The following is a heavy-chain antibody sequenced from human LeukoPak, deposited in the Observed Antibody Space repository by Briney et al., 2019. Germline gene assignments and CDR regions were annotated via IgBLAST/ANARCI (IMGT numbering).Heavy chain of an antibody. J-gene: IGHJ4*02. CDR1: GFTFSSYG. V-gene: IGHV3-30*03. Sequence: GGSLRLSCAASGFTFSSYGMHWVRQAPGKGLEWVAVISYDGSNKYYAESVKGRFTISRDNSKNTLYLQMNSLRAEDTAVYYCAGGYSYGSYFDYWGQGTLVTVSS. D-gene: IGHD5-18*01. CDR2: ISYDGSNK. CDR3: AGGYSYGSYFDY.